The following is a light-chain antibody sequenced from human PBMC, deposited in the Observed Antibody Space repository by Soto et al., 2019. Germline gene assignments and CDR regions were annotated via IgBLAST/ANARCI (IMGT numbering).Light chain of an antibody. V-gene: IGKV3-20*01. CDR3: QLSGRSPPLT. CDR1: QSVSSNS. J-gene: IGKJ4*01. CDR2: GAS. Sequence: EVVLTQSPGTLSLSTGDRATLSCTASQSVSSNSLAWYQQIPGQPPRLLIYGASSRATGVPDRFTVSGSETHFTLTITRPETEVFAVFYCQLSGRSPPLTVGGGTKVEI.